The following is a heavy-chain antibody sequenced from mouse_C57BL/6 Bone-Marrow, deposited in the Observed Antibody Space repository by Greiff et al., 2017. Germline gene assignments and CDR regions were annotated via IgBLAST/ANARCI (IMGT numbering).Heavy chain of an antibody. Sequence: VQRVESGAELARPGASVKLSCKASGYTFTSYGISWVKQRTGQGLEWIGEIYPRSGNTYYNEKFKGKATLTADKSSSTAYMELRSLTSEDSAVYVCAIRGIMLWDYYAMDYGGQGTSVTVSS. CDR2: IYPRSGNT. CDR3: AIRGIMLWDYYAMDY. CDR1: GYTFTSYG. D-gene: IGHD1-1*02. V-gene: IGHV1-81*01. J-gene: IGHJ4*01.